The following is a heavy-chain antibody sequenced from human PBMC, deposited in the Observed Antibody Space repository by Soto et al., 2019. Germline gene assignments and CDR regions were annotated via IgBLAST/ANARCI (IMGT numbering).Heavy chain of an antibody. D-gene: IGHD2-21*02. CDR1: GGSISSGGYY. CDR2: IYYSGRT. J-gene: IGHJ6*02. V-gene: IGHV4-31*03. CDR3: ARVCGGDCHYGMDV. Sequence: SETLSLTCTVSGGSISSGGYYWSWIRQHPGKGLEWIGYIYYSGRTYYNPSLKSRVTISVDTFKNQFSLKLSSVTAADTAVYYCARVCGGDCHYGMDVWGQGTTVTVSS.